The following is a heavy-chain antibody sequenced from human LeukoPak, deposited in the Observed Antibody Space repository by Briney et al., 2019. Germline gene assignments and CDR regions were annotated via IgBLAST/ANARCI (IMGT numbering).Heavy chain of an antibody. Sequence: GGSLRLSCAASGFTFSSYAMHWVRQAPGKGLEWVAVISYDGSNKYYADSVKGRFTISRDNSKNTLYLQMNSLRAEDTAVYYCARVWELLIDYWGQGTLVTVSS. V-gene: IGHV3-30*04. J-gene: IGHJ4*02. CDR2: ISYDGSNK. CDR3: ARVWELLIDY. CDR1: GFTFSSYA. D-gene: IGHD1-26*01.